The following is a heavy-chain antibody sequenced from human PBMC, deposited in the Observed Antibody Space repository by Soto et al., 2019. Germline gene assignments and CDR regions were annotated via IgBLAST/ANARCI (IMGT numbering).Heavy chain of an antibody. D-gene: IGHD3-3*02. CDR3: ASQSGIRLDY. V-gene: IGHV4-34*01. Sequence: TSETLSLTCAFYGGSFSGYYWSWIRQPPGKGLEWIGEINHSGSTNYNPSLKSRVTISVDTSKNQFSLKLSSVTAADTAVYYCASQSGIRLDYWGQGTLVTVSS. J-gene: IGHJ4*02. CDR1: GGSFSGYY. CDR2: INHSGST.